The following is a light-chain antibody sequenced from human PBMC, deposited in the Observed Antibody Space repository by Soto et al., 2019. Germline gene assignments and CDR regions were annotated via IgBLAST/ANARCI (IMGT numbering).Light chain of an antibody. CDR2: WAS. Sequence: DIVMTQSPDSLAVSLGERATINCKSSQSVLYSSNNKNYLAWYQQKPGQPPKLLIYWASTRESGVPDRFSGRGSGTDFTVNISSLQFEDVPVYYCQQYYRTPLTFGQGTKLEIK. CDR1: QSVLYSSNNKNY. CDR3: QQYYRTPLT. J-gene: IGKJ2*01. V-gene: IGKV4-1*01.